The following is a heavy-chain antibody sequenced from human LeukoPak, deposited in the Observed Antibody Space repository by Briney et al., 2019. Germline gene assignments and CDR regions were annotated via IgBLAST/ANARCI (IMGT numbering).Heavy chain of an antibody. D-gene: IGHD6-13*01. V-gene: IGHV3-74*01. Sequence: GSLRLSCTASGFTFSTYWMHCVRHAPGKGLVWVSRINIDGSSTSYADSVKGRFTISRANPKNTLYLQMNSLRAEDTAVYYCARDLAAAASSGWFDPWGQGTLVPVSS. CDR1: GFTFSTYW. CDR2: INIDGSST. CDR3: ARDLAAAASSGWFDP. J-gene: IGHJ5*02.